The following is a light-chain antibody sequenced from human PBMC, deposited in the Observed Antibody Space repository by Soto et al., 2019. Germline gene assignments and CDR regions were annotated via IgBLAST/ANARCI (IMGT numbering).Light chain of an antibody. V-gene: IGLV1-40*01. CDR1: SSNIGAGYD. Sequence: QSALTQPPSVSGAPGQRVTISCTGSSSNIGAGYDVHWYRQLPGTAPKLLIYGNSNRPSGVPDRFSGSKSGTSASLAITGLQAEDEADYYCQSYDRSLSDHFFGTGTKVTVL. J-gene: IGLJ1*01. CDR3: QSYDRSLSDHF. CDR2: GNS.